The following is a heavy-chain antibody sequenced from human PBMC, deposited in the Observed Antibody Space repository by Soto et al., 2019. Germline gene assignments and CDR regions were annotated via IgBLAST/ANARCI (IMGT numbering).Heavy chain of an antibody. D-gene: IGHD6-13*01. CDR2: LIPMFGTT. CDR1: EDTFRNYA. V-gene: IGHV1-69*18. CDR3: ARAAVLTFTRFYDVDV. Sequence: QVELVQSGAEVKKPGSSVKVSCQASEDTFRNYAISWVRQAPGQGLEWMGRLIPMFGTTDYAQRFQGRVTFTADESTNTASMEVTDLTSEDTAVYYCARAAVLTFTRFYDVDVWGQGTTVTVSS. J-gene: IGHJ6*02.